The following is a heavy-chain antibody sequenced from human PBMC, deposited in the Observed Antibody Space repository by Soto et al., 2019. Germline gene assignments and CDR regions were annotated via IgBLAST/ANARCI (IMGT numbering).Heavy chain of an antibody. CDR2: IIPIFGTA. J-gene: IGHJ6*02. Sequence: ASVKVSCKASGGTFSSYAISWVRQAPGQGLEWMGGIIPIFGTANYAQKFQGRVTITADESTSTAYIELSSLRSEDTAVYYCARSRQRITIFGVVINTYYYYYGMDVWGQGTTVTVSS. CDR1: GGTFSSYA. CDR3: ARSRQRITIFGVVINTYYYYYGMDV. D-gene: IGHD3-3*01. V-gene: IGHV1-69*13.